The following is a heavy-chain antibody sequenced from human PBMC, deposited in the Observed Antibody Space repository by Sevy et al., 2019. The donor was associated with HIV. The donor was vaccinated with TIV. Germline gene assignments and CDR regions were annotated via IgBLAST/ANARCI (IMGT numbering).Heavy chain of an antibody. CDR3: ARDLPPSATTVAHFDC. J-gene: IGHJ4*02. CDR1: GFIFSSYE. Sequence: GGSLRLSCAASGFIFSSYEMNWVRQAPGKGLEWISHISNSGSALYYSDSVKGRFTTSRDNAKNSLYLQMNSLRVEDTAVYYCARDLPPSATTVAHFDCWGQGTQVTVSS. CDR2: ISNSGSAL. V-gene: IGHV3-48*03. D-gene: IGHD4-17*01.